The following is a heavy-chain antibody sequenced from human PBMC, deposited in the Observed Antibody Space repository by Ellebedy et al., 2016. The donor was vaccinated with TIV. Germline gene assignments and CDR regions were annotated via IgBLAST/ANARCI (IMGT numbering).Heavy chain of an antibody. J-gene: IGHJ4*02. D-gene: IGHD6-19*01. CDR1: GLTFSHYG. CDR2: SSGRSTNT. CDR3: ATGQFGSGWNY. V-gene: IGHV3-23*01. Sequence: GGSLRLSXAVSGLTFSHYGMNWVRQPPGKGLEWVSGSSGRSTNTYYADSVKGRFTISRDNSKNTLFLQMNSLRADDTAVYYCATGQFGSGWNYWGQGTRVTVSS.